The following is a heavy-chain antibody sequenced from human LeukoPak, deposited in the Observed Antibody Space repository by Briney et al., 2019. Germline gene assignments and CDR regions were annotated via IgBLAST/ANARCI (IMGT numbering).Heavy chain of an antibody. CDR1: GLTFSSYA. CDR2: ISGSGGST. V-gene: IGHV3-23*01. Sequence: GGSLRLSCAASGLTFSSYAMSWVRQAPGKGLEWVSAISGSGGSTYYADSVKGRFTISRDNSKNTLYLQMNSLRAEDTAVYYCAKDPGGSGGSTAWPAFDIWGQGTMVTVSS. J-gene: IGHJ3*02. CDR3: AKDPGGSGGSTAWPAFDI. D-gene: IGHD2-15*01.